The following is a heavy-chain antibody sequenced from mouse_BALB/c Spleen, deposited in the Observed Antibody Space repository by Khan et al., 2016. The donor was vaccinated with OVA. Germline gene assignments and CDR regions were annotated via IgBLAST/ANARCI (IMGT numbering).Heavy chain of an antibody. CDR2: ISYSGGT. Sequence: EVQLVNSEPGLLKPSQSLSLTSPFTASSIPSGYAWNWFRHFQGNKLEWMGYISYSGGTSYNPPLKIRISITRDTSKNQFFLQLNSVTTEDTATYYCARGNYYGYYFDYWGQGTPLTVSS. V-gene: IGHV3-2*02. CDR1: ASSIPSGYA. CDR3: ARGNYYGYYFDY. D-gene: IGHD1-1*01. J-gene: IGHJ2*01.